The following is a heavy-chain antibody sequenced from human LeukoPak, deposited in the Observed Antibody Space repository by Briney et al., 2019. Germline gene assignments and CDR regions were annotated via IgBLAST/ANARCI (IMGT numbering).Heavy chain of an antibody. CDR2: IYYSGST. CDR3: ARDSDNWNAHYYYGMDV. CDR1: GGSISSGGYY. J-gene: IGHJ6*02. D-gene: IGHD1-1*01. V-gene: IGHV4-31*03. Sequence: SQTLSLTCTVSGGSISSGGYYWSWIRQHPGKGLEWIGYIYYSGSTYYNPSLKSRVTISVDTSKNQFSLKLSSVTAADTAVYYCARDSDNWNAHYYYGMDVWGQGTTVTVSS.